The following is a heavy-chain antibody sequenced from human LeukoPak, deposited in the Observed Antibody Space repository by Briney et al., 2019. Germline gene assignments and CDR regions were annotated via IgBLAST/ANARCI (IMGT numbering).Heavy chain of an antibody. CDR2: INPNSGAT. J-gene: IGHJ6*02. CDR3: ARATNFYYYYGMDV. D-gene: IGHD1-26*01. V-gene: IGHV1-2*02. CDR1: GYTFTGYY. Sequence: ASVKVSCKASGYTFTGYYMHWVRQAPGQGLEWMGWINPNSGATNYAQKFQGRVTMTRDTSTSTVYMELSSQRSEDTAVYYCARATNFYYYYGMDVWGQETTVTVSS.